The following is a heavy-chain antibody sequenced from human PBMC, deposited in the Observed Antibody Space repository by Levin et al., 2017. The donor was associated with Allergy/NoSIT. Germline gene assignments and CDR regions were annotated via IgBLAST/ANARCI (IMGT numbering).Heavy chain of an antibody. CDR2: IYYNGIT. CDR1: GDSISSSTYF. V-gene: IGHV4-39*01. D-gene: IGHD3-10*01. CDR3: ARLKSDTYGSGTYVFDY. Sequence: SETLSLTCTVSGDSISSSTYFWAWIRQPPGKGLEWIGNIYYNGITYYNPSLKSRVTISVDTSRNQFSLKLTSVTAADTSVYYCARLKSDTYGSGTYVFDYWGQGVLVTVSS. J-gene: IGHJ4*02.